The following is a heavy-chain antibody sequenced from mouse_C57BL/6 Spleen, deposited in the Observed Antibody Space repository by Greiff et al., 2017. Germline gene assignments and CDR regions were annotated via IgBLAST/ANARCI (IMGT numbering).Heavy chain of an antibody. CDR3: ARRDGLDWYFDV. CDR2: IDPNSGGT. J-gene: IGHJ1*03. Sequence: QVQLKQPGAELVKPGASVKLSCKASGYTFTSYWMHWVKQRPGRGLEWIGRIDPNSGGTKYNEKFKSKATLTVDKPSSTAYMQLSSLTSEYSAVYYCARRDGLDWYFDVWGTGTTVTVSS. V-gene: IGHV1-72*01. CDR1: GYTFTSYW. D-gene: IGHD2-3*01.